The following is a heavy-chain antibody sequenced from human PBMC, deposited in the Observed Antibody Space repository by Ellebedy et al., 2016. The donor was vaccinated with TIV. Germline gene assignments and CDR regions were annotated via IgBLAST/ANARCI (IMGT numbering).Heavy chain of an antibody. CDR1: GYTFSNFA. CDR3: ARSVIVVGLSAFDI. CDR2: INPNNGGT. J-gene: IGHJ3*02. D-gene: IGHD3-22*01. V-gene: IGHV1-2*02. Sequence: AASVKVSCKASGYTFSNFAINWVRQAPGQGLEWMGWINPNNGGTNYAQKFQGRVTMTRDTSISTAYMELSRLRSDDTAVYYCARSVIVVGLSAFDIWGQGTMVTVSS.